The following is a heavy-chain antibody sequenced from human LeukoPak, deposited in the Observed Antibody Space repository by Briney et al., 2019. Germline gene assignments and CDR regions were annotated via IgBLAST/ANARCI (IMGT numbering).Heavy chain of an antibody. D-gene: IGHD3-3*01. CDR3: ARATRDFWSGSFDY. CDR2: IYYSGST. Sequence: PSETLSLTCTVSGGSISSYYWSWIRQPPGKGLEWLGYIYYSGSTNYNPSLKSRVTISIDTSKNQFSLKMSSLTAADTAVYYCARATRDFWSGSFDYWGQGTLVTVSS. CDR1: GGSISSYY. J-gene: IGHJ4*02. V-gene: IGHV4-59*01.